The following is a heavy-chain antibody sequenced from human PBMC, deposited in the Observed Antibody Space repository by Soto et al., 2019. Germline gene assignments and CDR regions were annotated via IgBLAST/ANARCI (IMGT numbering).Heavy chain of an antibody. D-gene: IGHD1-26*01. CDR2: IIPIFGTA. CDR3: ARDGNSGSYEVWFDP. V-gene: IGHV1-69*13. Sequence: ASVKVSCKASGGTFSSYAISWVRQAPGQGLEWMGGIIPIFGTANYAQKFQGRVTITADESTSTAYMELSSLRSEDTAVYYCARDGNSGSYEVWFDPWGQGTLVTVSS. J-gene: IGHJ5*02. CDR1: GGTFSSYA.